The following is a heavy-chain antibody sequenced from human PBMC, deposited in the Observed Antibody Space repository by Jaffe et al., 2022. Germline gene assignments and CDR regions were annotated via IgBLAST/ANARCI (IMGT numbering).Heavy chain of an antibody. V-gene: IGHV3-30*18. D-gene: IGHD5-12*01. CDR2: ISYDGSNK. CDR1: GFTFTSYG. Sequence: QAQLVESGGGVVQPGRSLRLSCAASGFTFTSYGMHWVRQAPGKGLEWVALISYDGSNKFYVDSVKGRFTISRDNSKNTLSLQMNSLRVEDTAVYYCVKDGSYSGYDGFEYWGQGTLVTVSS. J-gene: IGHJ4*02. CDR3: VKDGSYSGYDGFEY.